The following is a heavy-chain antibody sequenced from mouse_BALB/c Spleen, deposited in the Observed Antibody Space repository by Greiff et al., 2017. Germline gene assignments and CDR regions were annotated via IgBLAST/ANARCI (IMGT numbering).Heavy chain of an antibody. CDR2: IYPYNGGT. CDR1: GYTFTDYN. J-gene: IGHJ2*01. CDR3: ARRGYYGNYEDY. D-gene: IGHD2-1*01. Sequence: VHVKQSGPELVKPGASVKISCKASGYTFTDYNMHWVKQSHGKSLEWIGYIYPYNGGTGYNQKFKSKATLTVDNSSSTAYMELRSLTSEDSAVYCCARRGYYGNYEDYWGQGTTLTVSA. V-gene: IGHV1S29*02.